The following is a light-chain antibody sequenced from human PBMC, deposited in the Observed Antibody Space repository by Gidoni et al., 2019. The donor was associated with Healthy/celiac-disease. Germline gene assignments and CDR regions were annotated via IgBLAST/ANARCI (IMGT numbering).Light chain of an antibody. CDR3: QQYNNWPQT. CDR1: QSVSSN. V-gene: IGKV3-15*01. J-gene: IGKJ1*01. Sequence: EIVMTQSPATLSVSPGERATLSCRASQSVSSNLAWYQQKPGQAPRLLIYGASTRATGIPASFSGSESGTEFTLTISSLQSEDFAVYYCQQYNNWPQTFGQGTKVEIK. CDR2: GAS.